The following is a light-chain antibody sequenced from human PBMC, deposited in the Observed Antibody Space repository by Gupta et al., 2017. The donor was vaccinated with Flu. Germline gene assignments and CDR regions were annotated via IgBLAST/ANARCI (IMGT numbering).Light chain of an antibody. CDR2: EVA. J-gene: IGLJ3*02. V-gene: IGLV2-14*01. Sequence: QSALTQPASVSGSPGQTITISCTGTRRDMGDYDRVSWYQQHPGKAPKLIIYEVAYRPSGVSNRFSGSKSGNTAALTISGLQADDEADYYCCSYTRTTASIIAWVFGGGTKVTVL. CDR3: CSYTRTTASIIAWV. CDR1: RRDMGDYDR.